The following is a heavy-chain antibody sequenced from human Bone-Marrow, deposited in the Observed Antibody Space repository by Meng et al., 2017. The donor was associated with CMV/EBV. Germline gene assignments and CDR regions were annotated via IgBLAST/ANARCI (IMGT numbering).Heavy chain of an antibody. J-gene: IGHJ6*02. CDR3: AREGVTGTTVDHYYGMDV. CDR1: GGTFSSYA. D-gene: IGHD1-7*01. V-gene: IGHV1-69*10. CDR2: IIPILGIA. Sequence: SVKVSCKASGGTFSSYAISWVRQAPGQGLEWMGGIIPILGIANYAQKFQGRVTITADKSTSTAYMELSSLRSEDTAVYYCAREGVTGTTVDHYYGMDVWGQGTTVTSP.